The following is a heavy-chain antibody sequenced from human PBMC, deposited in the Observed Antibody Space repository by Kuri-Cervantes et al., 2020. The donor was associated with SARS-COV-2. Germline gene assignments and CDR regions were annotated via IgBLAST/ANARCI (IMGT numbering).Heavy chain of an antibody. CDR3: ATPGITTNREYYFYFGLDV. J-gene: IGHJ6*02. CDR1: GGSISSESYH. CDR2: ISYSGAT. Sequence: GSLRLSCSVSGGSISSESYHWDWIRQPPGKGLEWIGSISYSGATSYDPSLKSRVTISVDTSKNQFSLSLSSVTAADTAVYYCATPGITTNREYYFYFGLDVWGQGTTVTVSS. V-gene: IGHV4-39*01. D-gene: IGHD1-1*01.